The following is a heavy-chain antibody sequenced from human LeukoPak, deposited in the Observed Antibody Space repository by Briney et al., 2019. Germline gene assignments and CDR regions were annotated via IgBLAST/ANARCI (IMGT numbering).Heavy chain of an antibody. V-gene: IGHV4-59*08. CDR3: ARLIGSSTVADC. CDR1: GGPIRDFY. D-gene: IGHD1-14*01. Sequence: PSETLSLTCTVSGGPIRDFYWSWIRLPPGKGLEWIGYIYYTGSTTYNPSLKSRVTISVDTSKNQFFLKLGSVTAADTAVYYCARLIGSSTVADCWGQGTLVTVSS. J-gene: IGHJ4*02. CDR2: IYYTGST.